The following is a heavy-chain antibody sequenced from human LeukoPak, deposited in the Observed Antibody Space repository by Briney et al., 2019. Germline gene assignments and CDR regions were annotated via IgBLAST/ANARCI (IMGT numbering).Heavy chain of an antibody. D-gene: IGHD3-3*01. V-gene: IGHV4-4*09. CDR2: IYTSGTT. Sequence: SETLSLTCTVSGSSISSYYWSWIRQPPGKGLEWIGYIYTSGTTNYNPSLKSRVTISVDTSKNQFSLKLSSVTAADTAVYYCARAIEGSDLAFFDYWGQGTLVTVSS. CDR1: GSSISSYY. CDR3: ARAIEGSDLAFFDY. J-gene: IGHJ4*02.